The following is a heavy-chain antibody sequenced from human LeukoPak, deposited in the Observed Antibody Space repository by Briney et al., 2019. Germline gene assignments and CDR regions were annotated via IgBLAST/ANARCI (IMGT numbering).Heavy chain of an antibody. J-gene: IGHJ4*02. CDR3: AKDSRSGMIVVVAYYFDY. CDR2: ISGSGGST. Sequence: GGSLRLSCAASGFTFSSYAMSWVRQAPGKGLEWVSAISGSGGSTYYADSVKGRFTISRDNSKNTLYLQMNSLRAEDTAVYYCAKDSRSGMIVVVAYYFDYWGQGTLVTVSS. CDR1: GFTFSSYA. V-gene: IGHV3-23*01. D-gene: IGHD3-22*01.